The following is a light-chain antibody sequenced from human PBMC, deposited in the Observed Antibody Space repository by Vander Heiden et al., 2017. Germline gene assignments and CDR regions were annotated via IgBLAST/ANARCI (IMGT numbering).Light chain of an antibody. Sequence: EVVMTQSPDTLSVSPGETATLPCRASQSISRDLAWYQQKPGQPPKLLIYDTSDRAAGLPARFSGSGSGTEFTLTISSLQSEDFAVYSCQQYNYWPPSFGGGTKVEIK. CDR2: DTS. CDR1: QSISRD. V-gene: IGKV3-15*01. CDR3: QQYNYWPPS. J-gene: IGKJ4*01.